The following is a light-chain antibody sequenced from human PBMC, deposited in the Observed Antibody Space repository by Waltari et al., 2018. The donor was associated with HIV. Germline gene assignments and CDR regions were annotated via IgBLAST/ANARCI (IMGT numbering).Light chain of an antibody. CDR2: WAS. CDR3: QQYYTLRST. V-gene: IGKV4-1*01. J-gene: IGKJ4*01. Sequence: DIVMTQSPDSLAVSLGARATVTCTSSRTVLYNRNYLAWYQQKPGQPPKVLIYWASTRAIGVPDRFSGSGSGTDFSLTISSVQADDVAIYYCQQYYTLRSTFGGGTKIEI. CDR1: RTVLYNRNY.